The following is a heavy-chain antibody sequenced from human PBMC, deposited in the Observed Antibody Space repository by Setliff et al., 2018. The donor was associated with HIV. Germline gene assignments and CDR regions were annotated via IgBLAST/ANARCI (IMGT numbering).Heavy chain of an antibody. CDR1: GGSISSGGYY. CDR2: IYYSGST. Sequence: PSETLSLTCTVSGGSISSGGYYWSWIRQHPGKGLEWIGYIYYSGSTYYNPSLKSRLTMSVDPSKNQFSLRLNSVTAADAAVYYCARGFCSGGFCHPNFYHYMDVWGKGNTVTVSS. J-gene: IGHJ6*03. CDR3: ARGFCSGGFCHPNFYHYMDV. D-gene: IGHD2-15*01. V-gene: IGHV4-31*03.